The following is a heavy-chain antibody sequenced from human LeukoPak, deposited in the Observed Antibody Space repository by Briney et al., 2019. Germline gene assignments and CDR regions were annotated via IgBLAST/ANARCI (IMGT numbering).Heavy chain of an antibody. D-gene: IGHD4-17*01. J-gene: IGHJ3*02. V-gene: IGHV4-30-2*06. Sequence: PSETLSLTCAVSGGSISSGGYSWSWIRQSPGKGLEWIGYIYHSGSTYYNPSLKSRVTISVDRSKNQFSLKLSSVTAADTAVYYCASRYGDYAPGAFDIWGQGTMVTVSS. CDR3: ASRYGDYAPGAFDI. CDR2: IYHSGST. CDR1: GGSISSGGYS.